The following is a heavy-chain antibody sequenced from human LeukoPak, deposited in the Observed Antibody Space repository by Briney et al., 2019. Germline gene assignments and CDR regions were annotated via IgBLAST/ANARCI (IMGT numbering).Heavy chain of an antibody. CDR3: ARDLGRLGELSLRWFDP. CDR2: IIPILAIA. Sequence: GASVKVSCKASGGTFSSYIISWVRQAPGQGLEWMGRIIPILAIAKYAQKFQGRITITADKSTSTAYMEPSSLRSEDTAVYYCARDLGRLGELSLRWFDPWGQGTLVTVSS. V-gene: IGHV1-69*04. J-gene: IGHJ5*02. D-gene: IGHD3-16*02. CDR1: GGTFSSYI.